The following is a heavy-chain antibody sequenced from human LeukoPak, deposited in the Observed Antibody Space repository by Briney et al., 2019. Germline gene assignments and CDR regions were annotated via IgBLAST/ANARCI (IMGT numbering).Heavy chain of an antibody. Sequence: SETLSLTCTVSGGSLSSSSYYWGWIRQPPGKGLEWIGSIYYSGTTYYNPSLKSRVTISVDTSKNQFSLKLSSVTAADTAVFYCARLWVTARDAFDIWGQGTMVTVSS. D-gene: IGHD1-26*01. J-gene: IGHJ3*02. V-gene: IGHV4-39*01. CDR2: IYYSGTT. CDR1: GGSLSSSSYY. CDR3: ARLWVTARDAFDI.